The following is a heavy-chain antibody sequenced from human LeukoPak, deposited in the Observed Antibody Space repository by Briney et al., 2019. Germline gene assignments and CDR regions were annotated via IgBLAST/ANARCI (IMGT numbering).Heavy chain of an antibody. Sequence: PGGSLRLSCAASGLTFSSYSMNWVRQAPGKGLEWVSSISSSSSYIYYADSMKGRFTISRDNAKNSLYLQMNSLRAEDTAVYYCASLVLYCSGGSCYGVDYWGQGTLVTVSS. CDR2: ISSSSSYI. CDR3: ASLVLYCSGGSCYGVDY. V-gene: IGHV3-21*01. D-gene: IGHD2-15*01. CDR1: GLTFSSYS. J-gene: IGHJ4*02.